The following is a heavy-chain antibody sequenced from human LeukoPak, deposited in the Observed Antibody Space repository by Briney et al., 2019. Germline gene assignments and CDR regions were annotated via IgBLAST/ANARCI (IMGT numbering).Heavy chain of an antibody. J-gene: IGHJ3*02. Sequence: GGSLRLSCAASGFTFSSYSMNWVRRAPGKGLEWVSYISSSSSTIYYADSVKGRFTISRDNAKNSLYLQMNSLRAEDTAVYYCASGDYDAFDIWGQGTMVTVSS. CDR2: ISSSSSTI. D-gene: IGHD4-17*01. CDR1: GFTFSSYS. CDR3: ASGDYDAFDI. V-gene: IGHV3-48*04.